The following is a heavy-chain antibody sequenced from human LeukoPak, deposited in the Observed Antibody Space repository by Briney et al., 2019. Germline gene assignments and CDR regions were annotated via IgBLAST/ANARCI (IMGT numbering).Heavy chain of an antibody. Sequence: GGSVRLSCAASGFTVSHLWMHWLRQAPGKGLVGGSSINTDGSDTAHADSVKVRTTISRANAKDTLYLHMHSLRAEDPAVYYSERDSSVTNKGFDYWGQGTLVTVSS. CDR2: INTDGSDT. J-gene: IGHJ4*02. D-gene: IGHD4-11*01. CDR3: ERDSSVTNKGFDY. CDR1: GFTVSHLW. V-gene: IGHV3-74*01.